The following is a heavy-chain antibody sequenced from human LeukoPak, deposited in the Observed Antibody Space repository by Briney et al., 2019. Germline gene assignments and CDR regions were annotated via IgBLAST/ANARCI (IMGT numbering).Heavy chain of an antibody. J-gene: IGHJ6*02. Sequence: GGSLRLSCAASGFTFSSYSMTWVRQAPGKGLEWVSSISSSSSYIYYADSVKGRFTIPRDNAKNSLYLQMNSLRAEDTAVYYCARDGLAAAGNYYYGMDVWGQGTTVTVSS. CDR3: ARDGLAAAGNYYYGMDV. CDR2: ISSSSSYI. CDR1: GFTFSSYS. D-gene: IGHD6-13*01. V-gene: IGHV3-21*01.